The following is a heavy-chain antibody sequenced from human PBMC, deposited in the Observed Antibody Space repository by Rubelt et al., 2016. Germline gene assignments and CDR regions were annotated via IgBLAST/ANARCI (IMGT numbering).Heavy chain of an antibody. V-gene: IGHV1-3*01. D-gene: IGHD4-17*01. J-gene: IGHJ4*02. CDR2: IDAGNGDT. CDR1: GYTFTNYG. CDR3: ARANHGDYEDY. Sequence: QVLLVQSGAEVKKPGASVKVSCKASGYTFTNYGMHWVRQAPGQRLEWMGWIDAGNGDTKYSQKLKDRVSITRDASANSADMELSSLRSEDTAVYYCARANHGDYEDYWGQGTLVTVSS.